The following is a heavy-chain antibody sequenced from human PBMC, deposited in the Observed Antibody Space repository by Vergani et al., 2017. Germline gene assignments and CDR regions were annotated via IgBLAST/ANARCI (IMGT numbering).Heavy chain of an antibody. CDR1: GGSFSGYY. CDR3: ATRAYFDY. D-gene: IGHD3-10*01. J-gene: IGHJ4*02. CDR2: ISGSGGST. V-gene: IGHV3-23*01. Sequence: VQLQQWGAGLLKPSETLSLTCAVYGGSFSGYYWSWIRQPAGKGLEWVSAISGSGGSTYYADSVKGRFTISRDNSKNTLYLQMNSLRAEDTAVYYCATRAYFDYWGQGTLVTVSS.